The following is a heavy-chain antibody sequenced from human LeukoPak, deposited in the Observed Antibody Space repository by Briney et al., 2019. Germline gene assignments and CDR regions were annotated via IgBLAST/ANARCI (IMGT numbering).Heavy chain of an antibody. CDR3: AKDMRICSSTSCRSFDY. CDR2: ISGSGGST. J-gene: IGHJ4*02. Sequence: GGSLRLSCAASGFTFSSYAMSWVRQAPGKGLEWVSAISGSGGSTYYADSVKGRFTISRDNSKNTLYLQMNSLRAEDTAVYYCAKDMRICSSTSCRSFDYWGQGTLVTVSS. CDR1: GFTFSSYA. V-gene: IGHV3-23*01. D-gene: IGHD2-2*01.